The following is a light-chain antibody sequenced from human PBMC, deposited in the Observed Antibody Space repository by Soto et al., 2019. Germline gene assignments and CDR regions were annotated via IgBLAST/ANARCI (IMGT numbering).Light chain of an antibody. CDR3: QSYDSALSARYV. CDR1: SSNVGAASD. Sequence: QSVLTQPPSVSGAPGQRVTISCSGSSSNVGAASDVYWYQQLPGTAPRLLISVNNKRPSGVPDRFSGSKSGTSASLAITGLQAEDEGDYYCQSYDSALSARYVFGTGTKGTVL. CDR2: VNN. J-gene: IGLJ1*01. V-gene: IGLV1-40*01.